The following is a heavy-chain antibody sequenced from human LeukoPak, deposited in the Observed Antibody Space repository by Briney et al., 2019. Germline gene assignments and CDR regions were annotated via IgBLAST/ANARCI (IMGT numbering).Heavy chain of an antibody. CDR1: GYTFTGYY. Sequence: ASVKVSCKASGYTFTGYYMHWVRQAPGQGREWMGWVNPNSGGTNYAQKFQGRVTMTRDTSISTAYMELSRLRSDDTAVYYCARDPEVVPAAMYAFDIWGEGTMVTVSS. V-gene: IGHV1-2*02. D-gene: IGHD2-2*01. J-gene: IGHJ3*02. CDR2: VNPNSGGT. CDR3: ARDPEVVPAAMYAFDI.